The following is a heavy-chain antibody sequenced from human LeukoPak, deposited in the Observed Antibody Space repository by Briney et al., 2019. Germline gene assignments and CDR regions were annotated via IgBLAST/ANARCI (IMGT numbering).Heavy chain of an antibody. V-gene: IGHV3-30-3*01. J-gene: IGHJ4*02. CDR3: ARDPHSSGWHFDY. CDR2: ISYDGSNK. CDR1: GFTFSSYA. D-gene: IGHD6-19*01. Sequence: GGSLRLSCAASGFTFSSYAMHWVRQAPGKGLEWVAVISYDGSNKYYADSVKSRFTISRDNSKNTLYLQMNSLRAEDTAVYYCARDPHSSGWHFDYWGQGTLVTVSS.